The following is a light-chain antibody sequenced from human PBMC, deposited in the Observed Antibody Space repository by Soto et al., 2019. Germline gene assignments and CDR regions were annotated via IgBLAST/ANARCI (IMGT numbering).Light chain of an antibody. J-gene: IGKJ2*01. V-gene: IGKV1-5*01. CDR3: QQYNTWT. Sequence: DIQMTQSPSTLSASIGDNVTITCRASQGISGWLAWYQQKPGKAPRLLIHSASTLHRGVSSRFSGSGSGAEFSLTITSLQPDDFGTVYCQQYNTWTFGQGTKLEIK. CDR2: SAS. CDR1: QGISGW.